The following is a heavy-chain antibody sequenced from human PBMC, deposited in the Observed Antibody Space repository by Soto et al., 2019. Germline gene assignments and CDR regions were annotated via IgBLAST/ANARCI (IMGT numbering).Heavy chain of an antibody. CDR2: MNPNSGNT. V-gene: IGHV1-8*01. CDR1: GYTFTSYD. Sequence: QVQLVQSGAEVKKPGASVKVSCKASGYTFTSYDINWVRQATGQGLEWMGWMNPNSGNTGYAQKFQGRVTMTRNTSISTAYMELSSLRSEDTAVYYCARVLFTPRYGDYVFDYWGQGTLVTVSS. CDR3: ARVLFTPRYGDYVFDY. J-gene: IGHJ4*02. D-gene: IGHD4-17*01.